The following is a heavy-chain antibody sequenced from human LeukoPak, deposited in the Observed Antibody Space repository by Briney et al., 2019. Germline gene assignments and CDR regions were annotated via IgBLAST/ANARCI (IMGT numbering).Heavy chain of an antibody. V-gene: IGHV4-39*07. J-gene: IGHJ4*02. Sequence: PSETLSLTCTVSGGSSSSSGYYWGWIRQPPGKGLEWIGSIYYSGSTYYNPSLKSRVTKSVDTSKNQFSLKLSSVTGADTAVYYCARAGTIFGVVIRHFDYWGQGTLVTVSS. CDR2: IYYSGST. CDR3: ARAGTIFGVVIRHFDY. CDR1: GGSSSSSGYY. D-gene: IGHD3-3*01.